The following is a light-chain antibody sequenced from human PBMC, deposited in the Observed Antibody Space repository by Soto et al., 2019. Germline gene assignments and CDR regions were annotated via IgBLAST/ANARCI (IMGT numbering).Light chain of an antibody. CDR2: AAS. CDR3: QQYGSFPAT. Sequence: DIQMTQSPSSLSASVGDRFTITCRASQGISRWLAWYQLKPGKXPKXXIYAASTLQSGVPSRFSGSGSGTHLTITVSSVQPEDSETYYCQQYGSFPATFGQGTKVDIK. V-gene: IGKV1D-16*01. CDR1: QGISRW. J-gene: IGKJ1*01.